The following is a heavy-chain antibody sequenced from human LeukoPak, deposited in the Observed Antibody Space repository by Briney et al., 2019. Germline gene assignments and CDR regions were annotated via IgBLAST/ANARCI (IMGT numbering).Heavy chain of an antibody. CDR3: AAERGYSGYDDGDRYFDY. J-gene: IGHJ4*02. CDR2: IVVGSGNT. Sequence: SVKVSCKASGFTFTSSAVQWVRQARGQRLEWIGWIVVGSGNTNYAQKFRERVTITRDMSTSTAYMELSSLRSEDTAVYYCAAERGYSGYDDGDRYFDYWGQGTLVTVSS. D-gene: IGHD5-12*01. V-gene: IGHV1-58*01. CDR1: GFTFTSSA.